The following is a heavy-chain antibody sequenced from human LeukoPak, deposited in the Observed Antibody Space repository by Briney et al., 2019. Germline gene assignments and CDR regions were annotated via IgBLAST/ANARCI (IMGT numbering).Heavy chain of an antibody. Sequence: SETLSLTCTVSGGSISGRTYHWAWIRQPPGKGLEWIGSIFNYNPSLKSRITVSVDTSNNQFSLKLSSVTAADTAVYYCARRSRGGGEPYYYYYMDVWGKGATVTVSS. CDR1: GGSISGRTYH. J-gene: IGHJ6*03. CDR3: ARRSRGGGEPYYYYYMDV. CDR2: IF. V-gene: IGHV4-39*01. D-gene: IGHD3-10*01.